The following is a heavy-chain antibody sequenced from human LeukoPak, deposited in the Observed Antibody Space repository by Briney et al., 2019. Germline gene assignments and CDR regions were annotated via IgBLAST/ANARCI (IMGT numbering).Heavy chain of an antibody. CDR1: GFTFSSYS. V-gene: IGHV3-21*01. CDR2: ISSSSSYI. CDR3: ASTLAGYDYVWGSYRYIPFLFDY. J-gene: IGHJ4*02. D-gene: IGHD3-16*02. Sequence: GGSLRLSCAASGFTFSSYSMNWVRQAPGKGLEWASSISSSSSYIYYADSVKGRFTISRDNAKNSLYLQMNSLRAEDTAVYYCASTLAGYDYVWGSYRYIPFLFDYWGQGTLVTVSS.